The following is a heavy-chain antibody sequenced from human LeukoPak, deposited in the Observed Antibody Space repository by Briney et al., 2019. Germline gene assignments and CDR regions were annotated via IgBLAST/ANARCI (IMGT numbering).Heavy chain of an antibody. J-gene: IGHJ4*02. CDR2: ISADGGST. CDR1: GFTFNSYG. CDR3: AKESGKFDY. Sequence: PGGSLRLSCAASGFTFNSYGMHWVRQAPGKGLEWVSLISADGGSTFSADSVKGRFSISRDNSKNSLYLQMNSLRSEDTAMYYCAKESGKFDYWGQGTLVAVSS. V-gene: IGHV3-43*02.